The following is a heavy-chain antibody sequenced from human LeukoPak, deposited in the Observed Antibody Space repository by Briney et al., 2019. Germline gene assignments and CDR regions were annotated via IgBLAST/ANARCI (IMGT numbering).Heavy chain of an antibody. V-gene: IGHV3-23*01. J-gene: IGHJ4*02. CDR2: ISASGGET. CDR3: AKDAAGPEY. CDR1: GLTFSSYS. Sequence: GRSLRLSCVVSGLTFSSYSMAWVRHAPRKGLEWVSGISASGGETWYADSVKGRFTISRDNSKNTLFLQMNSLRVEDTAIYYCAKDAAGPEYWGQGTLVTVSS. D-gene: IGHD6-13*01.